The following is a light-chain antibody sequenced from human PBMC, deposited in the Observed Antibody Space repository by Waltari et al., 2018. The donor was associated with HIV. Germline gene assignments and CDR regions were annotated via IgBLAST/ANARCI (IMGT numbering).Light chain of an antibody. CDR1: SSNIGRNT. J-gene: IGLJ3*02. V-gene: IGLV1-44*01. CDR3: AAWDDSLNGLWV. Sequence: QSVLTQPPSTSGTPGQRVTISCSGSSSNIGRNTVNWYQHLLGTAPKLLIYGNSQGPSGVPDRFSVSKSGTAGSLAISGLQSEDEADYYCAAWDDSLNGLWVFGGGTKLTVL. CDR2: GNS.